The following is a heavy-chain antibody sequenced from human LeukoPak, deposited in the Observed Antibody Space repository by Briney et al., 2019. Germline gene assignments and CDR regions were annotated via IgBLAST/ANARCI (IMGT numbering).Heavy chain of an antibody. Sequence: ASVKVSCKPSGYSFTDYYLHRVRQAPGQGPEWMGWIHPKSGGTNSAQKFQGRVTMTRDTSISTAYMELSRLRSDDTAVYYCTRSPGYDTSGYYAFDIWGRGTMVTVTS. CDR3: TRSPGYDTSGYYAFDI. J-gene: IGHJ3*02. D-gene: IGHD3-22*01. CDR2: IHPKSGGT. CDR1: GYSFTDYY. V-gene: IGHV1-2*02.